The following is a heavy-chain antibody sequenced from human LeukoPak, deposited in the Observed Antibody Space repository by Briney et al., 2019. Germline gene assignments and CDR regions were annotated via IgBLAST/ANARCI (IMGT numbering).Heavy chain of an antibody. Sequence: NTSETLSLTCTVSGGSISSSSYYWGWIRQPPGKGLEWIGSIYYSGSTYYNPSLKSQVTISVDTSKNQFSLKLSSVTAADTAVYYCARSPGIAAAGRNNWFDPWGQGTLVTVSS. J-gene: IGHJ5*02. D-gene: IGHD6-13*01. CDR1: GGSISSSSYY. CDR3: ARSPGIAAAGRNNWFDP. CDR2: IYYSGST. V-gene: IGHV4-39*07.